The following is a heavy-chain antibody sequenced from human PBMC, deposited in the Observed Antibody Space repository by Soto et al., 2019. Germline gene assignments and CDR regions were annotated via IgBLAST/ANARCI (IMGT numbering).Heavy chain of an antibody. CDR3: SRAGVLRFLEWLLDGMDV. CDR2: ISSSSTI. CDR1: GFTFSTYS. J-gene: IGHJ6*02. D-gene: IGHD3-3*01. V-gene: IGHV3-48*04. Sequence: GGSLRLSCAASGFTFSTYSMNWVRQAPGKGLEWVSSISSSSTIYYADSMKGRFTISRDNAKNSLYLQMNSLRAEDTAVYYCSRAGVLRFLEWLLDGMDVWGQGTTVTVSS.